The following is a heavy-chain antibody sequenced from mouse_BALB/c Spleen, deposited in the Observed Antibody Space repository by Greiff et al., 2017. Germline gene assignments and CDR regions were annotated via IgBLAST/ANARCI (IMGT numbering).Heavy chain of an antibody. D-gene: IGHD1-2*01. CDR3: ARGSYGYVDYFDY. CDR2: IWGDGST. CDR1: GFSLTGYG. V-gene: IGHV2-6-7*01. Sequence: QAQLKQSGPGLVAPSQSLSITCTVSGFSLTGYGVNWVRQPPGKGLEWLGMIWGDGSTDYNSALKSRLSISKDNSKSQVFLKMNSLQTDDTARYYCARGSYGYVDYFDYWGQGTTLTVSS. J-gene: IGHJ2*01.